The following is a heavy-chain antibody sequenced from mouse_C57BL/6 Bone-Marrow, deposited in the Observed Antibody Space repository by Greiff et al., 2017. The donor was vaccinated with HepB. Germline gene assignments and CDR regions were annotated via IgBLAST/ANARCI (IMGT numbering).Heavy chain of an antibody. V-gene: IGHV7-3*01. Sequence: EVKLVESGGGLVQPGGSLSLSCAASGFTFTDYYMSWVRQPPGKALEWLGFIRNKANGYTTEYSASVKGRFTISRDNSQSILYLQMNALRAEDSATYYCARDIGSSGYVDYWGQGTTLTVSS. J-gene: IGHJ2*01. CDR3: ARDIGSSGYVDY. CDR1: GFTFTDYY. D-gene: IGHD3-2*02. CDR2: IRNKANGYTT.